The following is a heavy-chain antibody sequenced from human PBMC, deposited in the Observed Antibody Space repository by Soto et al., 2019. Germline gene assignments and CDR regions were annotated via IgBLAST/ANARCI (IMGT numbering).Heavy chain of an antibody. Sequence: QVQLQESGPGLVKPSQTLSLTCTVSGGSISSGDYYWSWIRQPPGKGLVWIGYIYDSGSTYEDPSLNCRVTISVDTSRIQFSLKLSSVTAAVTAVYYCAGVATWTNNWFDPWGQGTRVTVSS. CDR1: GGSISSGDYY. J-gene: IGHJ5*02. V-gene: IGHV4-30-4*01. CDR3: AGVATWTNNWFDP. D-gene: IGHD3-3*01. CDR2: IYDSGST.